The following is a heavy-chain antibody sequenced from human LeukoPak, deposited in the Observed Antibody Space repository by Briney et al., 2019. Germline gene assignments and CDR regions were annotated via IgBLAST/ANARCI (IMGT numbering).Heavy chain of an antibody. CDR3: ARLQYCSGTSCYWFDP. D-gene: IGHD2-2*01. J-gene: IGHJ5*02. CDR1: GGSISSGLYS. CDR2: IYHTGST. Sequence: SETLSLTCDVSGGSISSGLYSWSWIRQPLGKGREWIGYIYHTGSTYYNPSLKSRVTISVDTSKNQFSLRLSSVTAADTAVYYCARLQYCSGTSCYWFDPWGQGTLVTVSS. V-gene: IGHV4-30-2*01.